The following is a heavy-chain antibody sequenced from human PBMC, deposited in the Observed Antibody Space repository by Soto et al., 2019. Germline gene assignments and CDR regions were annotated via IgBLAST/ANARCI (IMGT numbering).Heavy chain of an antibody. V-gene: IGHV4-39*01. CDR2: IYYSGST. Sequence: SETLSLTCTVSGGSISSSSYYWGWIRQPPGKGLEWIGSIYYSGSTYYNPSLKSRVTISVDTSKNQFSLKLSSVTAADTAVYYCAKHTPAISISDHGGQETLVTVSS. CDR1: GGSISSSSYY. D-gene: IGHD2-15*01. CDR3: AKHTPAISISDH. J-gene: IGHJ4*02.